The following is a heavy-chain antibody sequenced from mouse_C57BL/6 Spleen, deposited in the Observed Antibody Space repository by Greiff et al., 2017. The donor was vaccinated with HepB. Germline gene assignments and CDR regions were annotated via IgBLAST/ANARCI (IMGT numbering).Heavy chain of an antibody. D-gene: IGHD2-4*01. CDR2: IYPSDSET. J-gene: IGHJ4*01. V-gene: IGHV1-61*01. Sequence: QVQLQQPGAELVRPGSSVKLSCKASGYTFTSYWMDWVKQRPGQGLEWIGNIYPSDSETHYNQKFKDKATLTVDKSSSTAYMQLSSLTSEDSAVYYCARSGIYYDYHYAMDYWGQGTSVTVSS. CDR1: GYTFTSYW. CDR3: ARSGIYYDYHYAMDY.